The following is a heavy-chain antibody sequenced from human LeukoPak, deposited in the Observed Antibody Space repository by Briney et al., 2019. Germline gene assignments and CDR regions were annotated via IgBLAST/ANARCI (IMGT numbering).Heavy chain of an antibody. CDR1: GFTFSDYY. J-gene: IGHJ3*02. D-gene: IGHD6-19*01. Sequence: GGSLRLSCAASGFTFSDYYMSWIRQAPGKGLEWVSYISSSGSTIYYADSVKGRFTISRDNAKNSLYLQMNSLRAEDTAVYYCAREGTQWLERWSAFDIWGQGTMVTVSS. CDR3: AREGTQWLERWSAFDI. CDR2: ISSSGSTI. V-gene: IGHV3-11*04.